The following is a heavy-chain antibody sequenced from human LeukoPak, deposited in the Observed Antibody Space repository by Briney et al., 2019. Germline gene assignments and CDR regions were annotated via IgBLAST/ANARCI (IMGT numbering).Heavy chain of an antibody. V-gene: IGHV4-59*01. CDR1: GGSINGYY. D-gene: IGHD5-24*01. CDR2: MYYGGST. CDR3: ASAQGRDGYHEGYYFDY. Sequence: NPSETLSLTCSVSGGSINGYYWSWIRQPPGRGLEWIGFMYYGGSTNYNPSLKSRVIISVDPSKNQFSLRLRSVAAEDTAVYYCASAQGRDGYHEGYYFDYWGKGSLVTVSS. J-gene: IGHJ4*02.